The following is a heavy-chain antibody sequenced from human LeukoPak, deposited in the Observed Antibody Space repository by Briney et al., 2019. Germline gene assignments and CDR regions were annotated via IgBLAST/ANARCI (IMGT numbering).Heavy chain of an antibody. CDR2: IYPGDSDT. D-gene: IGHD4-17*01. CDR1: GYSFTTYW. V-gene: IGHV5-51*01. Sequence: GEALKISCKGSGYSFTTYWIGWLREMPGKGLEWMGIIYPGDSDTRYSPSFQGQVTISADKSINTAYVQWSSLKASDTAMYYCARWDYGTYYFDFWGQGALVTVSS. CDR3: ARWDYGTYYFDF. J-gene: IGHJ4*02.